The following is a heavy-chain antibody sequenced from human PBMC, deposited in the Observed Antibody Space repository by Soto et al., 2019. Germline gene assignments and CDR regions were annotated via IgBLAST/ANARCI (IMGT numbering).Heavy chain of an antibody. CDR2: ISYDGSNK. V-gene: IGHV3-30-3*01. J-gene: IGHJ6*02. CDR1: GFTFSSYA. D-gene: IGHD6-13*01. Sequence: HPGGSLRLSCAASGFTFSSYAMHWVRQAPGKGLEWVAVISYDGSNKYYADSVKGRFTISRDNSKNTLYLQMNSLRAEDTAVYYCARDRSSSSWYSLYSYGMDVWGQGTTVTVSS. CDR3: ARDRSSSSWYSLYSYGMDV.